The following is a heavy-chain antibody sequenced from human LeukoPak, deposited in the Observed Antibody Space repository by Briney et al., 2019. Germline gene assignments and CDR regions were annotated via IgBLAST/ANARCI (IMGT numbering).Heavy chain of an antibody. Sequence: SETLSLTCTVSGGSISSYYWSWIRQPPGKGLEWIGYIYYSGSTNYNPSLKSRVTISVDTSKNQFSLKLSSVTAADTAVYYCARRSRAAAGTQLFDYWGQGTLVTVSS. V-gene: IGHV4-59*08. CDR1: GGSISSYY. D-gene: IGHD6-13*01. CDR3: ARRSRAAAGTQLFDY. J-gene: IGHJ4*02. CDR2: IYYSGST.